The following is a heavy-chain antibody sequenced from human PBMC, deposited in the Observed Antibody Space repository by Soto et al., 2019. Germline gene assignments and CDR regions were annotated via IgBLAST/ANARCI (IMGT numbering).Heavy chain of an antibody. Sequence: PGGSLRLSCAACGFTFSSYAISWVRQAPWKGLEWVSAISGSGVSTYYADSVKGRFTISRDNSKNTLYLQMNSLRAEDTAVYYCAKDGYYYDPFDYWGQRTLVTVCS. J-gene: IGHJ4*02. CDR2: ISGSGVST. CDR3: AKDGYYYDPFDY. V-gene: IGHV3-23*01. D-gene: IGHD3-22*01. CDR1: GFTFSSYA.